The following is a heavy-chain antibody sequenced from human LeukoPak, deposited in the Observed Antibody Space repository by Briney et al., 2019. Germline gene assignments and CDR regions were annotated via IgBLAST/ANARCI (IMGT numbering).Heavy chain of an antibody. CDR1: GFTFSTYS. CDR3: ARGPYGDYIDAFDI. V-gene: IGHV3-48*01. J-gene: IGHJ3*02. CDR2: ISDSGSKI. D-gene: IGHD4-17*01. Sequence: GGSLRLSCTASGFTFSTYSVNWVRQAPGKGLEWLSYISDSGSKIFYADSVRGPFTISRDNAKNSLFLQMNSLRAEDTAMFYCARGPYGDYIDAFDIWGQGTMVTVSS.